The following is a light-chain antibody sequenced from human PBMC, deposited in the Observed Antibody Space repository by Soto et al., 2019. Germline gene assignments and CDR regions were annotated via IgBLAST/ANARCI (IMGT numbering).Light chain of an antibody. CDR2: GAS. J-gene: IGKJ5*01. CDR1: QSVSSN. CDR3: QQYNNWPPT. Sequence: EILLTQSPATLSFAPGERATLSCRASQSVSSNLAWYQQKPGQAPRLLIYGASTRATGIPARFSGSGSGTEFTLTISSLQSEDFAVYYCQQYNNWPPTFGQGTRLEIK. V-gene: IGKV3-15*01.